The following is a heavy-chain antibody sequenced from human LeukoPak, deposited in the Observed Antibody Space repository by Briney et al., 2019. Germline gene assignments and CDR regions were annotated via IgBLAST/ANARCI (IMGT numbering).Heavy chain of an antibody. Sequence: SETLSLTCTVSGGSISSSSYYWSWIRQPPGKGLEWIGEINHSGSTNYNPSLKSRVTISVDTSKNQFSLKLSSVTAADTAVYYCARPTVRFLGPVAAFDIWGQGTMVTVSS. J-gene: IGHJ3*02. V-gene: IGHV4-39*07. CDR2: INHSGST. CDR1: GGSISSSSYY. D-gene: IGHD3-3*01. CDR3: ARPTVRFLGPVAAFDI.